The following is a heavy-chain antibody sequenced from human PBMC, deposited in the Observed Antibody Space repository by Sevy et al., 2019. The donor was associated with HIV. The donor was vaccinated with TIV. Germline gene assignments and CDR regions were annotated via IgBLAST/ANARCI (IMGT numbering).Heavy chain of an antibody. D-gene: IGHD3-10*01. Sequence: ASVKVSCKASGYTFSSYGISWVRQAPGQGLEWMGWISDYNGYTNYVHKVQGRVTKRTERSTRTANIELRSLRSDDTPVYICAGEGNYYRSGTCRRANWDGMDVWGQGTAVTVSS. CDR1: GYTFSSYG. V-gene: IGHV1-18*01. CDR3: AGEGNYYRSGTCRRANWDGMDV. J-gene: IGHJ6*02. CDR2: ISDYNGYT.